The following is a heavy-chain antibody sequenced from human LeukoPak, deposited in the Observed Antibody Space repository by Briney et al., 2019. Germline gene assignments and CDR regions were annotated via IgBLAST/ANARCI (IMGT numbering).Heavy chain of an antibody. CDR3: ASNYDFWSGYRVAYYYYGMDV. J-gene: IGHJ6*02. V-gene: IGHV4-39*01. D-gene: IGHD3-3*01. CDR1: GGSISSSRFY. Sequence: SETLSLTCTVSGGSISSSRFYWGWIRQPPGKGLEWIGSIYYSGSTYYNPSLKSRVTISVDTSKNQFSLKLSSVTAADTAVYYCASNYDFWSGYRVAYYYYGMDVWGQGTTVTVSS. CDR2: IYYSGST.